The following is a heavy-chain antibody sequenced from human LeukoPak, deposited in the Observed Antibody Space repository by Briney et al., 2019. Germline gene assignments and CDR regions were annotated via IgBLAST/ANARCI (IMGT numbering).Heavy chain of an antibody. D-gene: IGHD4-17*01. CDR2: IRGSDGST. CDR3: AKDVYGDYGGLDY. Sequence: AGGSLRLSCAASGFTFSSYAMSWVRQAPGKGLEWVSSIRGSDGSTYYADSVKGRFAISRDNSKNTLYLQMNSLRAEDTAVYYCAKDVYGDYGGLDYWGQGTLVTVSS. V-gene: IGHV3-23*01. CDR1: GFTFSSYA. J-gene: IGHJ4*02.